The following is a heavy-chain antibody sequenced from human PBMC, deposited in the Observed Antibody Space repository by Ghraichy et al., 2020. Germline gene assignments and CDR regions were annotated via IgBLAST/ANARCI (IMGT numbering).Heavy chain of an antibody. CDR2: MNPNSGNT. J-gene: IGHJ6*02. V-gene: IGHV1-8*01. Sequence: ASVKVSCKASGYTFTSYDINWVRQATGQGLEWMGWMNPNSGNTGYAQKFQGRVTMTRNTSISTAYMELSSLRSEDTAVYYCASLPNEYYYYYAMDVWGQGTTVTVSS. CDR3: ASLPNEYYYYYAMDV. CDR1: GYTFTSYD.